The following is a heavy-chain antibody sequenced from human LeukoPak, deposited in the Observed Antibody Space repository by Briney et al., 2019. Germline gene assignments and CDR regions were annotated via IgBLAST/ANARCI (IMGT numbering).Heavy chain of an antibody. J-gene: IGHJ4*02. V-gene: IGHV3-30-3*01. Sequence: PGGSLRLSCAASGFTFSSYAMHWVRQAPGKGLEWVAVISYDGSNKYYADSVKGRFTISRDNSKNTLYLQMNSLRAEDTAVYYCARDATGLDDFWSGYLDYWGQGALVTVSS. CDR3: ARDATGLDDFWSGYLDY. CDR1: GFTFSSYA. D-gene: IGHD3-3*01. CDR2: ISYDGSNK.